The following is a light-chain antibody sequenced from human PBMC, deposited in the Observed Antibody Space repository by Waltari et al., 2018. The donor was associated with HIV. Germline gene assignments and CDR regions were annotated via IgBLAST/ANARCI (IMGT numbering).Light chain of an antibody. Sequence: QSVLTQPPSVSGAPGQRVTISCTGSSSNIGAGYDVHWYQQIPGTAPKLLIYGNSQRPSGGPDRFSGSKSGTSASLAITGLQAEDEADYYCQSYDSSLSVWVFGGGTKLTVL. CDR3: QSYDSSLSVWV. CDR2: GNS. J-gene: IGLJ3*02. CDR1: SSNIGAGYD. V-gene: IGLV1-40*01.